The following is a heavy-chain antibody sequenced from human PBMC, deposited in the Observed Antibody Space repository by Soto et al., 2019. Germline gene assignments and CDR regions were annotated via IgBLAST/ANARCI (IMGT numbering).Heavy chain of an antibody. J-gene: IGHJ3*02. CDR3: AKTLWQSLSRGAFDI. Sequence: GGSLRLSCAASGFTFSSYWMSWVRQAPGKGLEWVANIKQDGSEKYYVDSVKGRFTISRDNAKNSLYLQMNSLRAEDTAVYYCAKTLWQSLSRGAFDIWGQGTMVTVSS. V-gene: IGHV3-7*03. CDR1: GFTFSSYW. CDR2: IKQDGSEK. D-gene: IGHD6-19*01.